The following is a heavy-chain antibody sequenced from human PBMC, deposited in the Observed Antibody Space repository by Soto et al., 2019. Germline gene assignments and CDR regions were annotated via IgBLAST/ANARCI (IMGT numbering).Heavy chain of an antibody. Sequence: QVQLVQSGAEVKKPGASVKVSCQASGYTFTSYAMHWVRQAPGQRLEWMGWINAGNGNTKYSQKLQGRVTITRDTSASTAYMELSSLRSEDTAVYYCARGTYGSGSFWFDPWGQGTLVTVSS. CDR1: GYTFTSYA. D-gene: IGHD3-10*01. CDR2: INAGNGNT. CDR3: ARGTYGSGSFWFDP. J-gene: IGHJ5*02. V-gene: IGHV1-3*01.